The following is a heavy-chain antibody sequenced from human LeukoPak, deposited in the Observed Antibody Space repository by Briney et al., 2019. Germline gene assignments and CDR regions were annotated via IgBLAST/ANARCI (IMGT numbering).Heavy chain of an antibody. Sequence: ATVKVSCKASGYTFTSYYMHWVRQAPGQGLEWMGITNPSCGSTSYAQKFQGRVTMTRDTSTSTVYMELSSLRSEDTAVYYCARVGIVGATTSDDGMDVWGQGTTVTVSS. CDR3: ARVGIVGATTSDDGMDV. CDR2: TNPSCGST. CDR1: GYTFTSYY. J-gene: IGHJ6*02. V-gene: IGHV1-46*01. D-gene: IGHD1-26*01.